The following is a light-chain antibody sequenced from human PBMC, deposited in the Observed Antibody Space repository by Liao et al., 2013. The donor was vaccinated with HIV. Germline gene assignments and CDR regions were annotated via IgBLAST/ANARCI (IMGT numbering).Light chain of an antibody. V-gene: IGLV3-1*01. Sequence: SYELTQPPSVSVSPGQTATITCSGDKLGNKYVCWYQQKPGQSPVLVIYQDNKRHSGIPERFSGSNSGNTATLTISGTQAMDEADYYCQAWDSSSWVFGGGTKLTVL. CDR3: QAWDSSSWV. CDR2: QDN. CDR1: KLGNKY. J-gene: IGLJ3*02.